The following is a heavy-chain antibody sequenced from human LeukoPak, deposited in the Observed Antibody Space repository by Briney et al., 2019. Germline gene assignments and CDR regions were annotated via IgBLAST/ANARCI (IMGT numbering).Heavy chain of an antibody. CDR3: AKDERNWNYNLASQTYD. CDR2: ISGSGGST. CDR1: GFTFNNYA. Sequence: GGSLRLSCAASGFTFNNYAMSWVRQAPGKGLEWVSAISGSGGSTYYADSVKGRFTVSRDNSKNTLYLQMSSLRAEDTAVYYCAKDERNWNYNLASQTYDWGQGTLVTVSS. D-gene: IGHD1-7*01. V-gene: IGHV3-23*01. J-gene: IGHJ4*02.